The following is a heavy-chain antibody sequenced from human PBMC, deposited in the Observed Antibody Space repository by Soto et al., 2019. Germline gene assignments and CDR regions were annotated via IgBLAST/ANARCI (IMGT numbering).Heavy chain of an antibody. D-gene: IGHD6-19*01. CDR1: AFPFSTYA. CDR2: ISVSGGST. J-gene: IGHJ6*02. CDR3: ARGEISGWDYGMDV. Sequence: PGGSLRLSCAASAFPFSTYAISWVRRAPGKGLEWVSIISVSGGSTYSADSVKGRFTISRDNSKNTLYLQMDSLRAEDTAVYYCARGEISGWDYGMDVWGQGTTVTVSS. V-gene: IGHV3-23*01.